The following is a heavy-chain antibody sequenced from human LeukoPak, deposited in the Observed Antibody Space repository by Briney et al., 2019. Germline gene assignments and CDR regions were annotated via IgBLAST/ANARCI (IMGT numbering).Heavy chain of an antibody. V-gene: IGHV3-23*01. CDR2: ISGSGDGT. D-gene: IGHD2-2*01. Sequence: GGSLRLSCAASGFTFSNYAMNWVRQAPGKGLEWVSAISGSGDGTYYADSVKGRFSISRDNSKNTLSLQMNSLRVEDTAVYYCAKAGGTSTFHFDIWGQGTLVTVSS. CDR1: GFTFSNYA. CDR3: AKAGGTSTFHFDI. J-gene: IGHJ3*02.